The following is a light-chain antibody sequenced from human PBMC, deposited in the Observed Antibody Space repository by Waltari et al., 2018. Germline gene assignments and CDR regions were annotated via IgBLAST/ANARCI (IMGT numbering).Light chain of an antibody. J-gene: IGKJ4*01. CDR2: DAS. Sequence: EIVLTQSPATLSLSPGERATLSCRASQSVSSYLGWYQQKPGQAPRLVIHDASNRATGIPARFSGSGSGTDFTLTISSLEPEDFAVYYCQHRSSWPLTFGGGTKVESK. CDR3: QHRSSWPLT. V-gene: IGKV3-11*01. CDR1: QSVSSY.